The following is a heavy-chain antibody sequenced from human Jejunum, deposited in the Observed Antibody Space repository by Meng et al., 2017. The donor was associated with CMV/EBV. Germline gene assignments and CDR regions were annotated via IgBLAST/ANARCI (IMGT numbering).Heavy chain of an antibody. Sequence: CAASGFIFSRFWMSWVRQAPGKGLEWVANIKEDGSEKYYVDSVKGRFTISRDNAKNSLYLQMTSLRAEDTAVYYCARSGSSWPFDYWGQGTLVTVSS. CDR2: IKEDGSEK. D-gene: IGHD6-13*01. J-gene: IGHJ4*02. V-gene: IGHV3-7*01. CDR1: GFIFSRFW. CDR3: ARSGSSWPFDY.